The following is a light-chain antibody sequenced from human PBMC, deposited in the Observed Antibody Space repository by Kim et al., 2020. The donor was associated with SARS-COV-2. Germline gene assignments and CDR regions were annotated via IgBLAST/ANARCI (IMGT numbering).Light chain of an antibody. V-gene: IGLV3-21*04. J-gene: IGLJ3*02. Sequence: APGKTGRRSCGGDDLGSRSVHWYQQKPGQAPVLVIFYDSDRPSGIPERLSGSHSGNTATLTISRVEAGDEAEYYCEVWDTGSDHWVFGGGTQLTVL. CDR2: YDS. CDR3: EVWDTGSDHWV. CDR1: DLGSRS.